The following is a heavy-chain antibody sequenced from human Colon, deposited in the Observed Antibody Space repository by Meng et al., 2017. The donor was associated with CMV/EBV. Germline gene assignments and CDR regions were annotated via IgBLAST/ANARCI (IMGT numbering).Heavy chain of an antibody. CDR3: ARGVRGVRAEYFQH. CDR2: ISNGGGNT. CDR1: GFTFSGYA. J-gene: IGHJ1*01. V-gene: IGHV3-23*01. D-gene: IGHD3-10*01. Sequence: GGSLRLSCAASGFTFSGYAMSWVRQAPGKGLEWVSAISNGGGNTYYADSVRGRFTISRDNSKNTLSLQMNSLRDEDTAVYYCARGVRGVRAEYFQHWGQGTLVTVSS.